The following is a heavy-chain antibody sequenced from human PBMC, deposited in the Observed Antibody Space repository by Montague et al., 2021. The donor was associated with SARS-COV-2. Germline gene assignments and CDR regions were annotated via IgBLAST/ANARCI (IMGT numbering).Heavy chain of an antibody. V-gene: IGHV4-59*01. D-gene: IGHD3-22*01. CDR2: IYCSGST. CDR1: GGSISSYY. J-gene: IGHJ4*02. Sequence: SETLSLTCTVSGGSISSYYWSWIRQPPGKGLEWIGYIYCSGSTNXNPSLKSRVTISVDTSKNQFSLKLTSVTAADTAVYYCARGRDGYYHRSALFDYWGQGTLVTVSS. CDR3: ARGRDGYYHRSALFDY.